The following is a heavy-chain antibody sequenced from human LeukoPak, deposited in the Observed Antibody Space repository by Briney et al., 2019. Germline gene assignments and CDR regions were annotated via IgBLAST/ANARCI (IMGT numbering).Heavy chain of an antibody. CDR3: ARPTGYSSGWYDYYYYYGMDV. V-gene: IGHV3-66*04. CDR2: ICSGGST. CDR1: GFTVSSNY. Sequence: PGGSLRLSCAASGFTVSSNYMSWVRQAPGKGLEWVSVICSGGSTYYADSVKGRFTISRDNSKNTLYLQMNSLRAEDTAVYYCARPTGYSSGWYDYYYYYGMDVWGQGTTVTVSS. D-gene: IGHD6-19*01. J-gene: IGHJ6*02.